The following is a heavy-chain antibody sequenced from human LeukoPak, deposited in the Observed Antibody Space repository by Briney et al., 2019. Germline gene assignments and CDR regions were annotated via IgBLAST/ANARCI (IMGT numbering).Heavy chain of an antibody. V-gene: IGHV4-34*01. Sequence: KPSETLSLTCAVYGGSFSGYYWSWIRQPPGKGLEWIGEINHSGSTNYNPSLKSRVTISVDTSKNQFSLKLSSVTAADTAVYYCARHPGRDYGDSSGRIFDYWGQGTLVTVSS. CDR2: INHSGST. CDR1: GGSFSGYY. CDR3: ARHPGRDYGDSSGRIFDY. D-gene: IGHD4-17*01. J-gene: IGHJ4*02.